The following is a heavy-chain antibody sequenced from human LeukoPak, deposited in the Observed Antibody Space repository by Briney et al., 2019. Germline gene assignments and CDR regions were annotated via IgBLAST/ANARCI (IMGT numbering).Heavy chain of an antibody. Sequence: GGSLRLSCAASGFTFSSYSMNWVRQAPGKGLEWVSSISSSSSYKYYADSVKGRFTISRDNAKNSLYLQMNSLRAEDTAVYYCARAGEGYSSGWYRPGLYYFDYWGQGTLVTVSS. CDR2: ISSSSSYK. CDR1: GFTFSSYS. J-gene: IGHJ4*02. CDR3: ARAGEGYSSGWYRPGLYYFDY. D-gene: IGHD6-19*01. V-gene: IGHV3-21*01.